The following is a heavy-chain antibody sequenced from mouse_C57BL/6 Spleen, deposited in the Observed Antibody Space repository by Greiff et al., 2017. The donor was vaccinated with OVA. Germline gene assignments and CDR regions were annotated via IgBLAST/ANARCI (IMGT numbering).Heavy chain of an antibody. CDR2: INPSNGGT. V-gene: IGHV1-53*01. CDR1: GYTFTSSW. CDR3: AKGDGISYWCFDV. J-gene: IGHJ1*03. Sequence: QVQLQQPGTALVKPGASVKLSCKASGYTFTSSWMHWVKQRPGQGLEWIGIINPSNGGTNYNEQFKSKATLTVDKSSSTAYMQLSSLTSEDSAVYYCAKGDGISYWCFDVWGTGTTVTVSS. D-gene: IGHD1-1*01.